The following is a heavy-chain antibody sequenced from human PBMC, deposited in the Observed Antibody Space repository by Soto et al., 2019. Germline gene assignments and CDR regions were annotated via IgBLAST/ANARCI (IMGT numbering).Heavy chain of an antibody. D-gene: IGHD2-2*01. CDR2: ISAYNGNT. Sequence: GASVKVSCKASGYTFTRYGITWVRQAPGQGLEWMGWISAYNGNTIYAQKLQGRVTVTTDTSTTTAYMELRSLSSDDTAIYYCARETSDGPDYWGQGTLVTVSS. V-gene: IGHV1-18*01. CDR3: ARETSDGPDY. J-gene: IGHJ4*02. CDR1: GYTFTRYG.